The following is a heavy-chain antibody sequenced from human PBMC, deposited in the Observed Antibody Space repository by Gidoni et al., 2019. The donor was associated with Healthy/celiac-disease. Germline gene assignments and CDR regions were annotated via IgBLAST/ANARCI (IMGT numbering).Heavy chain of an antibody. CDR2: ISAYNGNT. Sequence: VPLVQSGSEVTKPRASVKFSFKASGYTFTSYCISWVRQAPGQGLEWMGWISAYNGNTNDAQKLQGRVTMTTDTSTSKAYMELRSLRSDDTAVYYCARGVAGDAFDIWGQGTMVTVSS. CDR3: ARGVAGDAFDI. CDR1: GYTFTSYC. V-gene: IGHV1-18*01. J-gene: IGHJ3*02. D-gene: IGHD2-15*01.